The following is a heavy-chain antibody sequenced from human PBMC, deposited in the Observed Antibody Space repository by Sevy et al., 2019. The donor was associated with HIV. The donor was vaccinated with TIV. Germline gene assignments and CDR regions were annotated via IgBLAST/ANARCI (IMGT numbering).Heavy chain of an antibody. D-gene: IGHD2-21*02. Sequence: GGSLRLSCAASGFTFSSYSMNWVRQAPGKGLEWVSSISSSSSYIYYADSVKGRFTISRDNAKNSLYLQMNSLRAEDTAVSYSASDILSWYSGLVPASGNFDYWGQGTPVTVSS. CDR1: GFTFSSYS. J-gene: IGHJ4*02. CDR3: ASDILSWYSGLVPASGNFDY. CDR2: ISSSSSYI. V-gene: IGHV3-21*04.